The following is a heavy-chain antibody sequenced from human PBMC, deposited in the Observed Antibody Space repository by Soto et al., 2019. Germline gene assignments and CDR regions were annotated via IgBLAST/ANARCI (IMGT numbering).Heavy chain of an antibody. V-gene: IGHV3-30-3*01. CDR2: ISYDGINT. D-gene: IGHD6-13*01. CDR1: GFSFSSYA. Sequence: QVQVVESGGGVVQPGRSLRLSCAASGFSFSSYAMHWVRQTPGKGLEWVAVISYDGINTYYADSVKGRFTISRDSSKNTVLLQMNSLRPEDAAVYYCTRAPPRGIAAPGTWGSGMDVWGQGTTVTVSS. CDR3: TRAPPRGIAAPGTWGSGMDV. J-gene: IGHJ6*02.